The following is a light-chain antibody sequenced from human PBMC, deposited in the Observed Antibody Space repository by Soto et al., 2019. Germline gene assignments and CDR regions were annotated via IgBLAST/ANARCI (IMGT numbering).Light chain of an antibody. CDR1: QSISTW. J-gene: IGKJ2*01. CDR2: DAS. V-gene: IGKV1-5*01. CDR3: QQYNDYSYT. Sequence: DIQMTQSPSTLSASIGDRVTITCRASQSISTWLAWYQQKPGKAPNLLIYDASSLESGVPSRFSGSGSGTEFTLTISSLQPDDFATYYCQQYNDYSYTFGQGTKV.